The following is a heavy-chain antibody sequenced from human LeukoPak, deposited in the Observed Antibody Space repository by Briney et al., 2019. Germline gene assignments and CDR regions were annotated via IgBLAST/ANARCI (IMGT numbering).Heavy chain of an antibody. D-gene: IGHD3-16*01. CDR3: ARGWGSLYYFDF. Sequence: ASVKVSCKASGYTFSDYFVHWVRQAPGQGLEWMGWINPKSGVTKYTQKFQGRVTIVRDTATSTVYMDLSSLTSDDTAVYFRARGWGSLYYFDFWGQGTLVTVSS. J-gene: IGHJ4*02. CDR1: GYTFSDYF. CDR2: INPKSGVT. V-gene: IGHV1-2*02.